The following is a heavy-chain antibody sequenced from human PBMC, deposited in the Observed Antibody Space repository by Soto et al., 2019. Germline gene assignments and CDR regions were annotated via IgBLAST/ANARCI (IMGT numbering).Heavy chain of an antibody. D-gene: IGHD5-12*01. CDR2: INPSGGHT. CDR3: ATLNLHSGALDY. J-gene: IGHJ4*02. V-gene: IGHV1-46*01. Sequence: GASVKVSCKASEYTFTNYYLHWVRQAPGQGFEWMGIINPSGGHTSYAQKFQGRVTMTRNTSISTTYMELSSLRSEDTAVYYCATLNLHSGALDYWGQGTLVTVSS. CDR1: EYTFTNYY.